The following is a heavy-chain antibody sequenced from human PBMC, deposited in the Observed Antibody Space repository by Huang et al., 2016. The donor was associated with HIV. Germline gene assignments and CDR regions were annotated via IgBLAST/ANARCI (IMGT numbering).Heavy chain of an antibody. CDR3: AKADSGAAAGSLVDY. D-gene: IGHD6-13*01. CDR1: GFTFSSYA. V-gene: IGHV3-23*01. J-gene: IGHJ4*02. Sequence: EVQLLESGGGLVQPGGSLRLSCAASGFTFSSYAMRWVRQAPGKGLVWVSSITGKGSSSYDADSVKGRFTISRDNSKNTLYLQMNSLRAEDTAIYYCAKADSGAAAGSLVDYWGQGTLVTVSS. CDR2: ITGKGSSS.